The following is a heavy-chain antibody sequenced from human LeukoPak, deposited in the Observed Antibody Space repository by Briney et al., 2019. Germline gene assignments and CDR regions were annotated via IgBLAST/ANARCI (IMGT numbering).Heavy chain of an antibody. Sequence: GGSLRLSCAASGFIFSSYNMHWVRQAPGKGLEWVAAILYDGSKKYYADSVKGRFSVYRDNSNYTLYMELNSLRAEDTALYKCVKDRAFNTNWLGVFDIWGQGTMVAVSS. CDR3: VKDRAFNTNWLGVFDI. V-gene: IGHV3-30*18. CDR1: GFIFSSYN. J-gene: IGHJ3*02. D-gene: IGHD1-1*01. CDR2: ILYDGSKK.